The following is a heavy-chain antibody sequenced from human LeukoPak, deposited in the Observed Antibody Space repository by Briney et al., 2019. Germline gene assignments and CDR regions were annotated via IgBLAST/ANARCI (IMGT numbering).Heavy chain of an antibody. D-gene: IGHD1-26*01. CDR3: AKAYTGYSGAARGYFDL. J-gene: IGHJ2*01. CDR2: IRYDGSNK. V-gene: IGHV3-30*02. CDR1: GFTFSTYG. Sequence: PGGSLRLSCAASGFTFSTYGMHWVRQAPGKGLEWVAFIRYDGSNKYYADSVKGRFTISRDNSKNTLYLQMNSLRAEDTAVYYCAKAYTGYSGAARGYFDLWGRGTLVTVSS.